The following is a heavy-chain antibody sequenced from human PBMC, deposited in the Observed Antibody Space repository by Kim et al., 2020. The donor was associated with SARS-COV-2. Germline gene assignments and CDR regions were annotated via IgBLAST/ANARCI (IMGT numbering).Heavy chain of an antibody. CDR1: GFTFSSYG. V-gene: IGHV3-30*18. CDR2: ISYDGSNK. Sequence: GGSLRLSCAASGFTFSSYGMHWVRQAPGKGLEWVAVISYDGSNKYYADSVKGRFTISRDNSKNTLYLQMNSLRAEDTAVYYCAKADCSSTSCYYNWFDP. D-gene: IGHD2-2*01. CDR3: AKADCSSTSCYYNWFDP. J-gene: IGHJ5*02.